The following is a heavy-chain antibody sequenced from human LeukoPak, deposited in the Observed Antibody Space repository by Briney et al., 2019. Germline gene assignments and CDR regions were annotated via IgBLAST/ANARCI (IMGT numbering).Heavy chain of an antibody. J-gene: IGHJ4*02. V-gene: IGHV1-69*13. D-gene: IGHD5-12*01. CDR2: IIPIFGTA. CDR1: GDTFSSYA. Sequence: GASVKVSYKASGDTFSSYAINWVRQAPGQGLEWMGGIIPIFGTANYAQKFQGTVTITADESTSTAYMELSSLRSEDTAVYYCARELLGGYGFDYWGQGTLVTVSS. CDR3: ARELLGGYGFDY.